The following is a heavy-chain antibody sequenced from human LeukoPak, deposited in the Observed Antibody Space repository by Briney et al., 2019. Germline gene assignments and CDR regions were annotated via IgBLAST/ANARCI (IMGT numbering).Heavy chain of an antibody. CDR2: INPSTGGT. J-gene: IGHJ3*02. CDR3: TRDCVFPTQCLYDDAFDI. D-gene: IGHD2-8*01. V-gene: IGHV1-2*02. Sequence: ASAKVSCKASGYTFTDYYMNWVRHAPGQGLEWMGWINPSTGGTNYAKKFQGRVTMTRDTSISTTYMELSGLRSDDTAVYYCTRDCVFPTQCLYDDAFDIWGQGTMVTVSS. CDR1: GYTFTDYY.